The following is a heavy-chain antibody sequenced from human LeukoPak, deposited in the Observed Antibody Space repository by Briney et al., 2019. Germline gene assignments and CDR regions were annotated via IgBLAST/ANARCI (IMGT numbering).Heavy chain of an antibody. CDR2: IKQDGTEK. CDR1: GFTFNTYW. CDR3: AAGYGWLTDF. J-gene: IGHJ4*02. V-gene: IGHV3-7*01. D-gene: IGHD2-8*02. Sequence: GGSLRLSCAASGFTFNTYWMSWVRQAPGKGLEWVATIKQDGTEKYYVDSVKGRFTISRDNAKNSLHLEMNSLRGEDTAVYYCAAGYGWLTDFWGQGTLVTVSS.